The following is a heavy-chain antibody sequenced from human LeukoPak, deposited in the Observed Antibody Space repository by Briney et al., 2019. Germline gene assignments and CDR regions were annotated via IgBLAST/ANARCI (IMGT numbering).Heavy chain of an antibody. CDR3: ARDHGSGWIWAYVY. Sequence: SETLSLTCTVSGYSISRGYSWGWIRQPPGKGLEWIGNIYHSGSTNYSPSLKSRVTISVDTSKNQFSLKLSSVTAADTAVYYCARDHGSGWIWAYVYWGQGTLVTVSS. CDR2: IYHSGST. J-gene: IGHJ4*02. V-gene: IGHV4-38-2*02. CDR1: GYSISRGYS. D-gene: IGHD6-19*01.